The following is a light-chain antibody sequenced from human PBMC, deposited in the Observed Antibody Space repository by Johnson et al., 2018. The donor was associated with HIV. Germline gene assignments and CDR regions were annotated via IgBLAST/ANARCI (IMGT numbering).Light chain of an antibody. Sequence: QSVLSQPPSVSAAPGQKVTISCSVSSSNIGNNYVSWYQQLPGTAPKLLIYRNNQRPSGVPDRFSGSKSGTSATLGITGLQTGDEADYYCGTWASSLSGYVFGTGTKVTVL. CDR1: SSNIGNNY. CDR3: GTWASSLSGYV. J-gene: IGLJ1*01. V-gene: IGLV1-51*02. CDR2: RNN.